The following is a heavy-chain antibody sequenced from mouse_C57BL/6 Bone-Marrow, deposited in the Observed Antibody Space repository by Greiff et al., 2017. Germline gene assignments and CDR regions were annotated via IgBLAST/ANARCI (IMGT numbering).Heavy chain of an antibody. J-gene: IGHJ4*01. V-gene: IGHV1-9*01. D-gene: IGHD1-1*01. CDR2: ILPGSGST. Sequence: VQLVESGAELMKPGASVKLSCKATGYTFTGYWIEWVKQRPGHGLEWIGEILPGSGSTNYNEKFKGKATFTADTSSNTAYMQLSSLTTEDSAIYYCARWGTTVVADYYAMDYWGQGTSVTVSS. CDR3: ARWGTTVVADYYAMDY. CDR1: GYTFTGYW.